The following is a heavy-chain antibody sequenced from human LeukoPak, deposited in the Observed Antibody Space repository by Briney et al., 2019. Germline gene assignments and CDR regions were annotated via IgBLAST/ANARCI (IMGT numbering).Heavy chain of an antibody. D-gene: IGHD3-3*01. CDR1: GYTFTSYY. CDR3: ARAMTYYDFWSGPYYYYYYMDV. V-gene: IGHV1-46*01. J-gene: IGHJ6*03. Sequence: ASVKVSCKASGYTFTSYYMHWVRQPPGQGLEWMGIINPSGGSTSYAQKFEGRVTMTRDMSTSTVYMELSSLRSEDTAVYYCARAMTYYDFWSGPYYYYYYMDVWGKGTTVTVSS. CDR2: INPSGGST.